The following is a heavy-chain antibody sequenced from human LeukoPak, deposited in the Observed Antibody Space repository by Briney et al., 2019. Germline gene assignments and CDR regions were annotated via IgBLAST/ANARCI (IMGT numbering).Heavy chain of an antibody. D-gene: IGHD1-26*01. J-gene: IGHJ6*02. Sequence: SETLSLTCAVSGGSISSGGYSWSWIRQPPGKGLEWIGYIYHSGSTYYNPSLKSRVTISVVRSKNQFSLKLSSVTAADTAVYYCARDGSIRGYYYGMDVWGQGTTVTVSS. CDR1: GGSISSGGYS. CDR2: IYHSGST. V-gene: IGHV4-30-2*01. CDR3: ARDGSIRGYYYGMDV.